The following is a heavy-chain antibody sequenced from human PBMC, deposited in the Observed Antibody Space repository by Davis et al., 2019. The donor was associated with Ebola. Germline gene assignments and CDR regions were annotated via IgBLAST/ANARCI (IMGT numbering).Heavy chain of an antibody. CDR3: ARLWGGYPNFDY. D-gene: IGHD5-12*01. V-gene: IGHV3-21*04. Sequence: GGSLRLSCAASGFTFSSYSMNWVRQAPGKGLEWVSSISSSSSYIYYADSVKGRFTISRDNAKNSLYLQMNSLRAEDTAVYYCARLWGGYPNFDYWGQGTLVTVSS. J-gene: IGHJ4*02. CDR1: GFTFSSYS. CDR2: ISSSSSYI.